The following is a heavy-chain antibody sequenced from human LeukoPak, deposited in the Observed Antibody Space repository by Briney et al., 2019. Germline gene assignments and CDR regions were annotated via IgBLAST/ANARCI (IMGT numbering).Heavy chain of an antibody. CDR2: IYYSGST. CDR3: ARGMGSGDYGTGYYYYMDV. Sequence: SETLSLTCTVSGGSISSYYWSWIRQPPGKGLEWIGYIYYSGSTNYNPSLKSRVTISVDTSKNQFSLKLSSVTAADTAVYYCARGMGSGDYGTGYYYYMDVWGKGTTVTISS. CDR1: GGSISSYY. V-gene: IGHV4-59*01. D-gene: IGHD4-17*01. J-gene: IGHJ6*03.